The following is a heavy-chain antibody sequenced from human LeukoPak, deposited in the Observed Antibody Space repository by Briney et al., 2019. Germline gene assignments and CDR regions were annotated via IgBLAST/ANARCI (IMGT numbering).Heavy chain of an antibody. CDR1: GFTFATYA. V-gene: IGHV3-23*01. D-gene: IGHD3-10*01. Sequence: GGSLRLSCAASGFTFATYAMSWVRQAPGKGLEWVSTLSDSSGDTYYADSVKGRFTISRDNSKNTLYLQMSSLRAEDTAVYYCARVPYSDYGSGRPPFMDAWGQGTTVAISS. J-gene: IGHJ6*02. CDR3: ARVPYSDYGSGRPPFMDA. CDR2: LSDSSGDT.